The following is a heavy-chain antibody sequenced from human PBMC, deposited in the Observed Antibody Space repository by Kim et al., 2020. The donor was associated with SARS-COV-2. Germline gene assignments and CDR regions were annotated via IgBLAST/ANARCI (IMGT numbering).Heavy chain of an antibody. CDR1: GFTFSGSA. Sequence: GGSLRLSCAASGFTFSGSAMHWVRQASGKGLEWVGRIRSKANSYETAYAASVKGRFTISRDDSKNTAYLQMNSLKTEDTAVYYCTRRLVPAEDFGMDVWGQGTTVTVSS. J-gene: IGHJ6*02. CDR3: TRRLVPAEDFGMDV. D-gene: IGHD2-2*01. V-gene: IGHV3-73*01. CDR2: IRSKANSYET.